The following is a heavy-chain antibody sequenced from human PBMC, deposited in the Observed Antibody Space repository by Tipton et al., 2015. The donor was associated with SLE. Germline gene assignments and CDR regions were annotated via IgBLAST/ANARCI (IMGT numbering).Heavy chain of an antibody. CDR2: IYYSGST. Sequence: TLSLTCTVSDGSISSSSYYWGWIRQPPGKGLEWIGSIYYSGSTYYNPSLKSRVTISVDTSKNQFSLKLSSVAAADTAVYYCARTSRRQRAAFDIWGQGTMVTVSS. D-gene: IGHD6-25*01. V-gene: IGHV4-39*01. CDR3: ARTSRRQRAAFDI. CDR1: DGSISSSSYY. J-gene: IGHJ3*02.